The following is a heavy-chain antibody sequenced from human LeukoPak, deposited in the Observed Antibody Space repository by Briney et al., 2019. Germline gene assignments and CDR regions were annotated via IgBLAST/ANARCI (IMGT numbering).Heavy chain of an antibody. D-gene: IGHD5-18*01. CDR1: GFTFSSYA. V-gene: IGHV3-23*01. CDR3: ARDQDTAMVTSYSDY. Sequence: GGSLRLSCAASGFTFSSYAMGWVRQAPGKGLEWVSAISGSGGSTYYADSVKGRFTISRDNSKNTLYLQMNSLRAEDTAVYYCARDQDTAMVTSYSDYWGQGTLVTVSS. J-gene: IGHJ4*02. CDR2: ISGSGGST.